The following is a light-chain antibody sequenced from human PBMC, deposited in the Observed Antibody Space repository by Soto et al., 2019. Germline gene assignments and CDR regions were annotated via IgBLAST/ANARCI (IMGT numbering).Light chain of an antibody. CDR1: QSISSY. V-gene: IGKV1-39*01. J-gene: IGKJ1*01. CDR2: AAS. CDR3: QQSDSTPRP. Sequence: DIRLTQYASSVSASDEDRVTITCRASQSISSYLNWYQQKPGKAPNLLIYAASSLQSGVPSRFSGRGSGTDFTLTISSLQPEDFVTYFCQQSDSTPRPVGQGTKVDIK.